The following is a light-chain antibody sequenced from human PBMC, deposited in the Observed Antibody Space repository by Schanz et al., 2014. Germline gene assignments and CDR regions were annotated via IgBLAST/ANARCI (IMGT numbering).Light chain of an antibody. V-gene: IGLV1-51*01. CDR1: SSNIGNNY. CDR2: DND. Sequence: QSVLTQPPSVSAAPGQKVTISCSGSSSNIGNNYVSWYQQPPGTAPRLLIYDNDKRPSGIPDRFSGSKSGNTASLTVSGLQAEDEADYYCSSYAGSNNFWDWVFGTGTKLTVL. J-gene: IGLJ1*01. CDR3: SSYAGSNNFWDWV.